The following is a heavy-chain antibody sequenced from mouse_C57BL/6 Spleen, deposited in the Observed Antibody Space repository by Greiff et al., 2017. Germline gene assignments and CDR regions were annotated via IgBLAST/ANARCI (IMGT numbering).Heavy chain of an antibody. CDR3: TIDYFDY. J-gene: IGHJ2*01. CDR1: GYTFTSYW. CDR2: IHPSDSDT. V-gene: IGHV1-74*01. Sequence: QVQLVQPGAELVKPGASVKVSCTASGYTFTSYWMHWVKQRPGQGLEWIGRIHPSDSDTNYNQKLKGKATLTVDKPSSTAYIQLSSLISEDSAVYYCTIDYFDYWGQGTTLTVSS.